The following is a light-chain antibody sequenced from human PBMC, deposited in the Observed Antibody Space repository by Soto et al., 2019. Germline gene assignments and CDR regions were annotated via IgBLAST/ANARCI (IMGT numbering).Light chain of an antibody. CDR3: QQYNSYSGT. CDR1: QSISSW. J-gene: IGKJ1*01. Sequence: DIQMTQSPSTLSASVGDRVSITCRASQSISSWLAWYQQKPGKAPKLLIYDASSLESGVPSRFSGSGSGTEFSLTISSLQPDDFATYYCQQYNSYSGTFGQGTK. V-gene: IGKV1-5*01. CDR2: DAS.